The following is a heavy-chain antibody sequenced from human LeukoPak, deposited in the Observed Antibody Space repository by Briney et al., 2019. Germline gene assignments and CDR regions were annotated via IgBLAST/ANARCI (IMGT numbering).Heavy chain of an antibody. CDR2: IKQDGSEK. CDR1: GFTFSSYW. D-gene: IGHD6-13*01. Sequence: PGGSLRLSCAASGFTFSSYWMSWVRQAPGKGLEWVANIKQDGSEKYYVDSVKGRFTISRDNAKNSLYLQMNSLRAEDTAVYYCARGPSSWYYYGMDVWGQGTTVTVSS. CDR3: ARGPSSWYYYGMDV. V-gene: IGHV3-7*01. J-gene: IGHJ6*02.